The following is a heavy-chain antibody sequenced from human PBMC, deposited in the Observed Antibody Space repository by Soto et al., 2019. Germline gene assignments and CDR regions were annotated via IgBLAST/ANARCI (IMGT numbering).Heavy chain of an antibody. D-gene: IGHD6-13*01. Sequence: EVQLLESGGGLVQPGGSLRLSCAASGFTFSSYAMNWVRQAPGKGLEWISGISGTTYYADSVKGRFTISRDHSKNTLYLQMNSLRAEDTAVYYCVKGMASGDFGMDVWGQGTTVTVSS. CDR2: ISGTT. CDR1: GFTFSSYA. CDR3: VKGMASGDFGMDV. J-gene: IGHJ6*02. V-gene: IGHV3-23*01.